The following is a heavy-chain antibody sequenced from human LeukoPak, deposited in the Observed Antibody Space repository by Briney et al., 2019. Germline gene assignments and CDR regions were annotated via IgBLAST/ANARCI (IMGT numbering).Heavy chain of an antibody. V-gene: IGHV1-8*01. D-gene: IGHD3-22*01. CDR2: MNPNSGNT. CDR3: ARPGGDYYDSSGYQNWFDP. J-gene: IGHJ5*02. CDR1: GYTFTSYD. Sequence: ASVKVSCKASGYTFTSYDINWVRQATGQGLEWMGWMNPNSGNTGYAQKFQGRVTMTRDTSISTAYMELSRLRSDDTAVYYRARPGGDYYDSSGYQNWFDPWGQGTLVTVSS.